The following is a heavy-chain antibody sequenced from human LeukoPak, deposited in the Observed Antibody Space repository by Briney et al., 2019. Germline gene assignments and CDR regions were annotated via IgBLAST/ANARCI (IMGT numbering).Heavy chain of an antibody. V-gene: IGHV4-30-2*01. Sequence: SQTLSLTCAVSGGSISSGGYSWNWIRQLPGKGLEWIGYIYHSGSTYYNPSLKSRVTISVDRSKNQFSLKLSSVTAADTAVYSGGRGGVNYDYVGGSYRYGFAPWGQGPLATVSS. CDR2: IYHSGST. CDR3: GRGGVNYDYVGGSYRYGFAP. D-gene: IGHD3-16*02. J-gene: IGHJ5*02. CDR1: GGSISSGGYS.